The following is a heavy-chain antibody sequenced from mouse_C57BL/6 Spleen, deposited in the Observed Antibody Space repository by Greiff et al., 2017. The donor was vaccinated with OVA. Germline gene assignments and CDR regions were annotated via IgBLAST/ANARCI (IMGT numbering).Heavy chain of an antibody. Sequence: DVHLVESGGGLVKPGGSLKLSCAASGFTFSSYAMSWVRQTPEKRLEWVATISDGGSYTYYPDNVKGRFTISRDNAKNNLYLQMSHLKSEDTAMYYCARDPYYSNYDAMDYWGQGTSVTVSS. CDR1: GFTFSSYA. CDR3: ARDPYYSNYDAMDY. D-gene: IGHD2-5*01. CDR2: ISDGGSYT. V-gene: IGHV5-4*01. J-gene: IGHJ4*01.